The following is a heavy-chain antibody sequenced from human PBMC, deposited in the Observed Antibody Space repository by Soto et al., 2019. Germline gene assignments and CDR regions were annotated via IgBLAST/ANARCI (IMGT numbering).Heavy chain of an antibody. CDR3: ARDFRVFGIVVVTARGYFDY. D-gene: IGHD2-21*02. V-gene: IGHV1-18*01. J-gene: IGHJ4*02. CDR1: GYTFTSYG. Sequence: ASVKVSCKASGYTFTSYGISWVRQAPGQGLEWMGWISAYNGNTNYAQKLQGRVTMTTDTSTSTAYMELRSLRSDDTAVYYCARDFRVFGIVVVTARGYFDYWGQGTLVTVSS. CDR2: ISAYNGNT.